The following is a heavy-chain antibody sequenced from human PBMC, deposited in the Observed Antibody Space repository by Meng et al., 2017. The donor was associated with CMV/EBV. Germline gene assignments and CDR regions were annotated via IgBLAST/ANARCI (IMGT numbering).Heavy chain of an antibody. D-gene: IGHD5-24*01. CDR1: GFTFSSYA. Sequence: GESLKISCAASGFTFSSYAMSWVRQAPGKGLEWVSAISGSGGSTYYADSVKGRFTISRDNAKNSLYLQMNSLRAEDTAVYYCARVKMATSSRGYFDYWGQGTLVTVSS. CDR2: ISGSGGST. CDR3: ARVKMATSSRGYFDY. V-gene: IGHV3-23*01. J-gene: IGHJ4*02.